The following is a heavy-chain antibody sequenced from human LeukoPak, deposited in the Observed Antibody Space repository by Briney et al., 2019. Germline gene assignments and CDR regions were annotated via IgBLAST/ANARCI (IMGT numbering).Heavy chain of an antibody. CDR2: ISYDGSNK. CDR3: AKRDSGTSARVLSTNWYLGY. CDR1: GFTFSSYA. Sequence: GGSLRLSCAASGFTFSSYAMHWVRQAPGKGLEWVAVISYDGSNKYYADSVKGRFTISRDNSKNTLYLQMNSLRAEDTAVYYCAKRDSGTSARVLSTNWYLGYWGQGTLVTVSS. V-gene: IGHV3-30-3*02. D-gene: IGHD6-13*01. J-gene: IGHJ4*02.